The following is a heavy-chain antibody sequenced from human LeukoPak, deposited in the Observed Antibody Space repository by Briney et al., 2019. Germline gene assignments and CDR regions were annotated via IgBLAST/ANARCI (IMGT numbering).Heavy chain of an antibody. D-gene: IGHD6-19*01. J-gene: IGHJ4*02. Sequence: SETLPLTCAVYGGSFSGYYWSWIRQPPGKGLEWIGEINHSGSTNYNPSLKSRVTISVDTSKNQFSLKLSSVTAADTAVYYCAREGTVAGSYFDYWGQGTLVTVSS. CDR3: AREGTVAGSYFDY. V-gene: IGHV4-34*01. CDR1: GGSFSGYY. CDR2: INHSGST.